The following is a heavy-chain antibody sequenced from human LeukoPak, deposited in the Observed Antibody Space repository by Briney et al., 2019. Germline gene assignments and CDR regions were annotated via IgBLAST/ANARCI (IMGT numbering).Heavy chain of an antibody. CDR1: GFTFSNNA. D-gene: IGHD3-10*01. V-gene: IGHV3-23*01. J-gene: IGHJ4*02. Sequence: PGGSLRLSCAASGFTFSNNAMSWVRQARGKGLECVSAMRGTVATGDPPYYADSVKGRFTISRDNAKNSLHLQMNSLRAEDTAIYYCVKPYYFSSGSLNWGQGTLVTVSS. CDR2: MRGTVATGDPP. CDR3: VKPYYFSSGSLN.